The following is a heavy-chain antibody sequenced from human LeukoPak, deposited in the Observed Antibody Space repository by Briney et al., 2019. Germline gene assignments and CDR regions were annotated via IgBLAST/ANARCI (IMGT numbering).Heavy chain of an antibody. CDR2: ISRSNIYK. Sequence: GGSLRLSCAASGFTFDDYGMSWVRQAPGKGLEWVSSISRSNIYKYYADSVKGRFTISRDNAKNSLYLQMNSLRAEDTAVYYCANSRYDSSGYYGIIGYWGQGTLVTVSS. D-gene: IGHD3-22*01. V-gene: IGHV3-21*01. CDR3: ANSRYDSSGYYGIIGY. J-gene: IGHJ4*02. CDR1: GFTFDDYG.